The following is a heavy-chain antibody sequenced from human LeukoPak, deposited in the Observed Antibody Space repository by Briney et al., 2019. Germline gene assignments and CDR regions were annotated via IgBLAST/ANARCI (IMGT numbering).Heavy chain of an antibody. CDR3: AKDGGHYYESNYYGMDV. CDR2: ISYDGSNK. D-gene: IGHD3-22*01. V-gene: IGHV3-30*18. J-gene: IGHJ6*02. Sequence: GGSLRLSCAASGFTFSSYGMHWVRQAPGKGLEWVAVISYDGSNKYYADSVKGRFTISRDNSKNTLYLQMNSLRAEDTAVYYCAKDGGHYYESNYYGMDVWGQGTTVTVSS. CDR1: GFTFSSYG.